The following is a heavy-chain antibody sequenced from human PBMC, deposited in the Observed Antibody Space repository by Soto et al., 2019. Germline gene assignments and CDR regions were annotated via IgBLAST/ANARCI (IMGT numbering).Heavy chain of an antibody. CDR2: INHSGST. D-gene: IGHD4-17*01. J-gene: IGHJ5*02. V-gene: IGHV4-34*01. Sequence: SETLSLTCAVYGGSFSGYYWSWIRQPPGKGLEWIGEINHSGSTNYNPSLKSRVTISVDTSKNQFSLKLSSVTAADTAVYYCARGGTVTTWAGSSRTSENWFDPWGQGTLVTVSS. CDR1: GGSFSGYY. CDR3: ARGGTVTTWAGSSRTSENWFDP.